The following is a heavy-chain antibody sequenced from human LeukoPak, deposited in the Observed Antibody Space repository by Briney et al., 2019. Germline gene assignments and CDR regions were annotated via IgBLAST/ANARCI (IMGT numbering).Heavy chain of an antibody. CDR3: ARDTDIVVVVAAQGLDY. CDR2: ISAYNGNT. CDR1: GYTFTSYG. V-gene: IGHV1-18*01. J-gene: IGHJ4*02. Sequence: ASVKVSCKASGYTFTSYGISWVRQAPGQGLEWMGWISAYNGNTNYAQKLQGRVTMTTDTSTSTAYMVLRSLRSDDTAVYYCARDTDIVVVVAAQGLDYWGQGTLVTVSS. D-gene: IGHD2-15*01.